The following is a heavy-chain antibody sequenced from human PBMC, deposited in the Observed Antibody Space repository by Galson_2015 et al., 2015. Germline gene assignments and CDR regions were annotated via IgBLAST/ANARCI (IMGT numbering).Heavy chain of an antibody. CDR3: ASSRGFAESFDS. J-gene: IGHJ4*02. V-gene: IGHV3-43*01. CDR1: GFIFYDYT. D-gene: IGHD3-10*01. CDR2: IAWDGGFT. Sequence: SLRLSCAASGFIFYDYTIHWVRHAPGTGLEWVSLIAWDGGFTYYADSVRGRFTISRDHNNNSVYLEMNSLTTADTAFYYCASSRGFAESFDSWGQGTLVTVSS.